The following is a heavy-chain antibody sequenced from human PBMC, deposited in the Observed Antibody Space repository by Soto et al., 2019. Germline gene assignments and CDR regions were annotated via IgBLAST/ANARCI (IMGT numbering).Heavy chain of an antibody. J-gene: IGHJ4*02. CDR3: VKDRSFTIFGVVILDY. D-gene: IGHD3-3*01. Sequence: GGPMRHAFLGAAFPFGGITFHCVRTVSGKGLEYVSAINHNEVSRYYDDSVKGRFTISRDDSKNTLYLQMSSLRDEDTAVYYCVKDRSFTIFGVVILDYWGQGTRVTVSS. CDR1: AFPFGGIT. CDR2: INHNEVSR. V-gene: IGHV3-64D*08.